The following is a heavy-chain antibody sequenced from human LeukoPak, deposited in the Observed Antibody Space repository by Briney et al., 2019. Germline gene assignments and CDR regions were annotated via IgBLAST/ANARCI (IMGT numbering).Heavy chain of an antibody. CDR3: AKWGDYDVLTGYYDSDY. Sequence: PGGSLRLSCAASGFTFSNYAMSWVHQAPGKGLEWVSAVSGRDTSTYYTDSVKGRFTISRDNSKNTLYLQMNSLSAEDTAIYYCAKWGDYDVLTGYYDSDYWGQGTLVTVSS. V-gene: IGHV3-23*01. J-gene: IGHJ4*02. D-gene: IGHD3-9*01. CDR2: VSGRDTST. CDR1: GFTFSNYA.